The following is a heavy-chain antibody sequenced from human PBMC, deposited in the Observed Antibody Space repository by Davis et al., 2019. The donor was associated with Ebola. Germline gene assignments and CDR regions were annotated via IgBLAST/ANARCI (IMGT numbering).Heavy chain of an antibody. J-gene: IGHJ6*02. CDR3: ASPYCSGGSCYYYYGMDV. V-gene: IGHV1-18*01. CDR2: ISAYNGNT. CDR1: GYTFTSYG. Sequence: AASVKVSCKASGYTFTSYGISWVRQAPGQGLEWMGWISAYNGNTNYAQKFQGRVTITADESTSTAYMELSSLRSEDTAVYYCASPYCSGGSCYYYYGMDVWGQGTTVTVSS. D-gene: IGHD2-15*01.